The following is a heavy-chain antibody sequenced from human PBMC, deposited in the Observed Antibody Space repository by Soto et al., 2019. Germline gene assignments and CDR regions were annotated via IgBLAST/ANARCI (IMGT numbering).Heavy chain of an antibody. CDR2: ISGSSSMI. CDR3: AVGLGDYGAFDI. CDR1: GFTFSSYS. V-gene: IGHV3-48*01. J-gene: IGHJ3*02. D-gene: IGHD4-17*01. Sequence: PGGSLRLSCAASGFTFSSYSMNWVRQAPGKGLEWVSYISGSSSMIYYADSVKGRFTISRDNAKNTLYLQMNSLRAEDTSVYYCAVGLGDYGAFDIWGQGTMVTVSS.